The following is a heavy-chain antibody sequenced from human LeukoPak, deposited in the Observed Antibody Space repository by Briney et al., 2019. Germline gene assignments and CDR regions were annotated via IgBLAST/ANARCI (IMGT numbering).Heavy chain of an antibody. CDR2: INHSGST. V-gene: IGHV4-34*01. CDR1: GGSFSGYY. Sequence: PSETLSLTCAVYGGSFSGYYWSWIRQPPGKGLEWIGEINHSGSTNYNPSLKSRVTISVDTSKNQFSLKLSSVTAADTAVYYCARDLASSSWNTFDYWGQGTLVTVSS. D-gene: IGHD6-13*01. J-gene: IGHJ4*02. CDR3: ARDLASSSWNTFDY.